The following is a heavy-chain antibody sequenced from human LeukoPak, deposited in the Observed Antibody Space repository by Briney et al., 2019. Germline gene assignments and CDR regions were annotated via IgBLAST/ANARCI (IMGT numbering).Heavy chain of an antibody. V-gene: IGHV3-53*01. Sequence: GGSLRLSCAASGFTVSSKHMSWVRQAPGKGLEWVSVIYSGGSTYYADSVKGRFTISRDNSKNTLYLQMNSLRAEDTAAYYCARTYHYGMDVWGQGTTVTVSS. CDR3: ARTYHYGMDV. CDR2: IYSGGST. CDR1: GFTVSSKH. J-gene: IGHJ6*02.